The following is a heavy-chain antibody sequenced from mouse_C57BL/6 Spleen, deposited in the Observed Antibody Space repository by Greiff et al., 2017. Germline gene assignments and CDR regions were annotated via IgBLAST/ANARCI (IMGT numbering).Heavy chain of an antibody. D-gene: IGHD1-1*01. Sequence: EVKLMESGGDLVKPGGSLKLSCAASGFTFSSYGMSWVRQTPDKRLEWVATISSGGSYTYYPDSVKGRFTISRDNAKNTLYLQMSSLKSEDTAMYYCARQGTTVVATDYAMDYWGQGTSVTVSS. CDR2: ISSGGSYT. J-gene: IGHJ4*01. CDR3: ARQGTTVVATDYAMDY. V-gene: IGHV5-6*01. CDR1: GFTFSSYG.